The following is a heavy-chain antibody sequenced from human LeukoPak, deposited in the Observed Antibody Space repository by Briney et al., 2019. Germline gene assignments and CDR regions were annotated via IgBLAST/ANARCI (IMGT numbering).Heavy chain of an antibody. D-gene: IGHD3-16*01. CDR1: GYTFTGYY. J-gene: IGHJ5*02. V-gene: IGHV1-2*02. CDR3: ARGYVNNWFGP. Sequence: ASVKVSCKASGYTFTGYYMHWVRQAPGQGLEWMGFINPNSGGTNYAQKFQGRVTVTRDTSISTVYMELSRLRSDDTAVYCCARGYVNNWFGPWGQGTLVTVSS. CDR2: INPNSGGT.